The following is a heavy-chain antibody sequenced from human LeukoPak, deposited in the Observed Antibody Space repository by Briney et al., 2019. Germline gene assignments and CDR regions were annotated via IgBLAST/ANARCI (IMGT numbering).Heavy chain of an antibody. V-gene: IGHV3-48*04. D-gene: IGHD1-26*01. J-gene: IGHJ4*02. Sequence: PGGSLRLSCAASEFTFSDYNMNWVRQAPGKGLEWVSYISSTSSTIYYADSVKGRFTISRDNAKNSLYLQMDSLRAEDTAVYYCARDRSGGFLDYWGQGTLVTVSS. CDR2: ISSTSSTI. CDR3: ARDRSGGFLDY. CDR1: EFTFSDYN.